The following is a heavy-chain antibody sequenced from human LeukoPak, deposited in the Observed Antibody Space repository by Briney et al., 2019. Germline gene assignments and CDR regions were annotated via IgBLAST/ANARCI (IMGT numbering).Heavy chain of an antibody. V-gene: IGHV4-61*02. CDR1: GGSISSGSYC. CDR2: IYTSGIT. D-gene: IGHD4-23*01. Sequence: SETLSLTCTVCGGSISSGSYCWSWVRQPAGEGLGWIGCIYTSGITNYHPSLKSRVPISVDTSKNQFSLKLSSVTAADTAVYNCARTAYGGNSGRFDYWGQGTLVTVSS. CDR3: ARTAYGGNSGRFDY. J-gene: IGHJ4*02.